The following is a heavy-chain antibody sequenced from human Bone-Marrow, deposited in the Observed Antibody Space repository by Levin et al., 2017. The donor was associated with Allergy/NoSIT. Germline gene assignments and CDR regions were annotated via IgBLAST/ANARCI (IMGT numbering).Heavy chain of an antibody. CDR1: GGTFSSYA. J-gene: IGHJ5*02. Sequence: ASVKVSCKASGGTFSSYAISWVRQAPGQGLEWMGGIIPIFGTANYAQKFQGRVTITADESTSTAYMELSSLRSEDTAVYYCARFNISAAGHGGWFDPWGQGTLVTVSS. CDR3: ARFNISAAGHGGWFDP. D-gene: IGHD6-13*01. CDR2: IIPIFGTA. V-gene: IGHV1-69*13.